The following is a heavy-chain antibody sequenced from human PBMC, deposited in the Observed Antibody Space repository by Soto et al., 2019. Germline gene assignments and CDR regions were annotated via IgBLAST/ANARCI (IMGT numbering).Heavy chain of an antibody. CDR1: GGSISSSSYY. CDR3: ARLIHCKTTSCYFDY. D-gene: IGHD2-2*01. CDR2: VYYSGTT. V-gene: IGHV4-39*01. J-gene: IGHJ4*02. Sequence: SETLSLTCTVSGGSISSSSYYWAWVRQPPGKGLEWIGSVYYSGTTYYNPSLKSRVTISEDTSKNQFSLRLSSVTAADTAVFYCARLIHCKTTSCYFDYWGPGTLVTVS.